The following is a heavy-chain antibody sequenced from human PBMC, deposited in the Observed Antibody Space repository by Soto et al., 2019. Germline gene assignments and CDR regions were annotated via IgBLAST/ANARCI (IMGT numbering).Heavy chain of an antibody. J-gene: IGHJ6*03. V-gene: IGHV4-34*01. D-gene: IGHD6-6*01. CDR2: INHSGST. Sequence: QVQLQQWGAGLLKPSETLSLTCAVYGGSFSGYYWSWIRQPPGKGLEGIGAINHSGSTNYNPSLKSRVTISVDTSKNQFSLKLSSVTAADTAVYYCARKGNSSSAGQGSYYYYYMDVWGKGTTVTVSS. CDR1: GGSFSGYY. CDR3: ARKGNSSSAGQGSYYYYYMDV.